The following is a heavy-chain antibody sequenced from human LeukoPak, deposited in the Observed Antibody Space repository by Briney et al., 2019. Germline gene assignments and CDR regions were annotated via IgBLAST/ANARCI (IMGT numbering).Heavy chain of an antibody. V-gene: IGHV4-34*01. CDR1: GGSFSGYY. Sequence: SETLSLTCAVYGGSFSGYYWTWTRQPPGKGLEWIGEINDSGSTNYNPSLKSRLIISVDTSKNQFSLKLTSVTAADTAVYYCARGRRWWGQGSLVTVSS. CDR2: INDSGST. CDR3: ARGRRW. D-gene: IGHD5-24*01. J-gene: IGHJ4*02.